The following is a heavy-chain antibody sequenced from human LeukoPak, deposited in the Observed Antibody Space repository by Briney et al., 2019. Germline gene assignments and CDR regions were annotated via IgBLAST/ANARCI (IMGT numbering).Heavy chain of an antibody. CDR1: GYTFTGYY. J-gene: IGHJ2*01. D-gene: IGHD4-17*01. CDR2: INPNSGGT. Sequence: ASVKVSCKASGYTFTGYYMHWVRQAPGQGLEWMGWINPNSGGTNYAQKFQGRVTITADKSTSTAYMELSSLRSEDTAVYYCARVESDDYGDYGPEGYFDLWGRGTLVTVSS. V-gene: IGHV1-2*02. CDR3: ARVESDDYGDYGPEGYFDL.